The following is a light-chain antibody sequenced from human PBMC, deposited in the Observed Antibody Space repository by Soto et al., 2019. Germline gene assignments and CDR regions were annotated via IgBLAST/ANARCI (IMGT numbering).Light chain of an antibody. Sequence: IVLTHSPATLSFSPGKRATLSCRASQNINSYLICNHHNPGKARMLLLYDASKRATGIPARFSGSGSGTDFTLTISSLEHEDFAVYYCQQRSNWPRTFGQGTKVDIK. CDR2: DAS. J-gene: IGKJ1*01. CDR3: QQRSNWPRT. V-gene: IGKV3-11*01. CDR1: QNINSY.